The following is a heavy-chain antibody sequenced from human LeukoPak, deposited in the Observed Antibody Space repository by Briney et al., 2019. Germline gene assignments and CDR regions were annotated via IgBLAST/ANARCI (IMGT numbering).Heavy chain of an antibody. V-gene: IGHV3-23*01. J-gene: IGHJ3*02. Sequence: GGSLRLFCAASGFTFSSYAMSWVRQAPGKGLEWVSAISGSGGSTYYADSVKGRFTISRDNSKNTLYLQMNSLRAEDTAVYYCAKDSCSGGYYDILTGYYSGCAFDIWGQGTMVTVSS. CDR1: GFTFSSYA. CDR2: ISGSGGST. D-gene: IGHD3-9*01. CDR3: AKDSCSGGYYDILTGYYSGCAFDI.